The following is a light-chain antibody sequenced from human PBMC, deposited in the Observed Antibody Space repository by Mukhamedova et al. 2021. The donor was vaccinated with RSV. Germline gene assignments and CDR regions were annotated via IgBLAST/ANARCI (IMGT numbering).Light chain of an antibody. V-gene: IGLV2-14*04. CDR1: SSDVGGYNY. CDR3: SSYTSSSTLVV. CDR2: DVS. Sequence: GTSSDVGGYNYVSWYQQHPGKAPKLMIYDVSNRPSGFSNRFSGSKSGNTASLTISGLQAEDEADYYCSSYTSSSTLVVFGGGTKL. J-gene: IGLJ2*01.